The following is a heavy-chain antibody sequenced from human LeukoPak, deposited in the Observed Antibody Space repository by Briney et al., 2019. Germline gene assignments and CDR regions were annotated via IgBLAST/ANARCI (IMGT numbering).Heavy chain of an antibody. J-gene: IGHJ4*02. CDR2: ISGSGGST. CDR3: AKATDYDILTGYYSSWGFDY. V-gene: IGHV3-23*01. Sequence: GGSLRLSCEVSGFTFSSYAMSWVRQAPGKGLEWVSAISGSGGSTYYADSVKGRFTISRDNSKNTLYLQMNSLRAEDTAVYYCAKATDYDILTGYYSSWGFDYWGQGTLVTVSS. CDR1: GFTFSSYA. D-gene: IGHD3-9*01.